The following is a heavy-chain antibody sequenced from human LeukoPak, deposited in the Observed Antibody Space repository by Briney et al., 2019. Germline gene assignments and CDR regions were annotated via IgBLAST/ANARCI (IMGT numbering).Heavy chain of an antibody. J-gene: IGHJ4*02. CDR3: AKDTTSAYGFDY. V-gene: IGHV3-30*04. CDR1: GFTFSSYA. Sequence: SGRSLRLSCAASGFTFSSYAMHWVRQAPGKGLEWVAVISYDGSNKYYADSVKGRFTISRDNSKNTLYLQMNSLRAEDTAVYYCAKDTTSAYGFDYWGQGTLVTVSS. CDR2: ISYDGSNK. D-gene: IGHD1-1*01.